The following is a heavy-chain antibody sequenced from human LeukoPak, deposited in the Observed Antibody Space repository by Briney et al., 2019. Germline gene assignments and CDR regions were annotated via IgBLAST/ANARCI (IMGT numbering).Heavy chain of an antibody. D-gene: IGHD6-13*01. J-gene: IGHJ3*02. CDR2: IYSGGST. CDR3: ARHSSSWYFAFDI. V-gene: IGHV3-53*01. CDR1: GFTFSNAW. Sequence: GGSLRLSRAASGFTFSNAWMSWVRQAPGKGLEWVSVIYSGGSTYYADSVKGRFTISRDNSKNTLYLQMNSLRAEDTAVYYCARHSSSWYFAFDIWGQGTMVTVSS.